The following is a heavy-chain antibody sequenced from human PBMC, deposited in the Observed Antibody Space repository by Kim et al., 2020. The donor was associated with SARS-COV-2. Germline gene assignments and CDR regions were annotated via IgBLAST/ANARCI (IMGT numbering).Heavy chain of an antibody. Sequence: GGSLRLSCLASGFTFSNLAMHWVRQAPGKGLEYVSGVSSNGDRKYYADLVRDRFIISRDNSKNTLYLQMSSLRPEDTAVYFCVKERTSGWYDFDSWGQGTLVIVSS. D-gene: IGHD6-19*01. V-gene: IGHV3-64D*09. J-gene: IGHJ4*02. CDR3: VKERTSGWYDFDS. CDR1: GFTFSNLA. CDR2: VSSNGDRK.